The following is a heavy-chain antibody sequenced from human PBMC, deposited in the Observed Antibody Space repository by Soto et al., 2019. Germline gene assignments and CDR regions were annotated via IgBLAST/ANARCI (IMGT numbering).Heavy chain of an antibody. CDR1: GGSISGGSFY. J-gene: IGHJ5*02. Sequence: QLQESGPGLVKSSQTLSLTCTVSGGSISGGSFYWSWIRQFPGKGLEWLGYVDYSGSTCYNPSLKSRLFISADLAENTIFLKLSSVSVADTAVYYCARGNNWFDPWGQGALVTVSS. CDR3: ARGNNWFDP. V-gene: IGHV4-31*03. CDR2: VDYSGST.